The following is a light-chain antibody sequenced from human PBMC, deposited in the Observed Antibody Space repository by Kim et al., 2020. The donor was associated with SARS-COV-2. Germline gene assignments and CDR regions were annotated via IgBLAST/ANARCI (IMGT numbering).Light chain of an antibody. CDR1: QGIGSW. CDR3: QQYHSDT. V-gene: IGKV1-5*01. J-gene: IGKJ2*01. CDR2: DAS. Sequence: TLSASVGDRVTITCRASQGIGSWLAWYQQKPGKAPKLLIYDASSLESGVPSRFSGSGSGTEFTLTISSLQPDDFATYYCQQYHSDTFGQGTKLEIK.